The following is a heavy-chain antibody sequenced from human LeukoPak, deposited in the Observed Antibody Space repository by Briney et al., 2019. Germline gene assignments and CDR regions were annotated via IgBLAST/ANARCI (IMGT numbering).Heavy chain of an antibody. CDR1: GFSFSDYY. J-gene: IGHJ3*02. Sequence: GGSLRLSCAASGFSFSDYYMCWIRQAPGKGLEWVSHISSSSNYTNYADSVKGRFTISRDNAKNSLYLQMNSLRVDDTAVYYCVKALTDDTFDIWGQGTMVTVSS. CDR3: VKALTDDTFDI. CDR2: ISSSSNYT. V-gene: IGHV3-11*03.